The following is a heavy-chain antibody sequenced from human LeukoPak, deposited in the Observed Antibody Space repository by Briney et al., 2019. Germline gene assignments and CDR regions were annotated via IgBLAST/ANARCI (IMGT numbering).Heavy chain of an antibody. CDR3: ARGGALYSATAGKAVDY. CDR1: GGSISSSSYY. V-gene: IGHV4-39*07. D-gene: IGHD6-13*01. CDR2: IYYSGST. Sequence: SETLSLTCTVSGGSISSSSYYWGWIRQPPGKGLEWIGSIYYSGSTYYNPSLKSRVTISVDTSKNQFSLKLSSVTAADTAVYYCARGGALYSATAGKAVDYWGQGTLVTVSS. J-gene: IGHJ4*02.